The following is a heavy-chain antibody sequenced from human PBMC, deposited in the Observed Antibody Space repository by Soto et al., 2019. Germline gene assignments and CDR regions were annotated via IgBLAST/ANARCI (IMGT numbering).Heavy chain of an antibody. J-gene: IGHJ5*02. D-gene: IGHD3-3*01. CDR3: ARTPSGVVGAPRLNWFDP. CDR1: GYTFTSYD. CDR2: RNPKSGNT. Sequence: QVQLVQSGAEVKKPGASVKVSCKASGYTFTSYDINWVRQATGQGLEWMGWRNPKSGNTGYVQKFQGRVTLTTGTAICTAYMELSSRGPEDTAVYYCARTPSGVVGAPRLNWFDPWGRGTLVTVSS. V-gene: IGHV1-8*01.